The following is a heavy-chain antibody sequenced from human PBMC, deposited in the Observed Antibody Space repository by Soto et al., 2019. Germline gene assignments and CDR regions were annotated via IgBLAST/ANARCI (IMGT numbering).Heavy chain of an antibody. CDR2: ISYDGTTK. Sequence: QEQVVESWGGVVQPGRSLRLACAASGFTFSTHSMHWVRQAPGRGLEWVEIISYDGTTKDYADSLKGRFTISRDNSKNAVYLPMNSLRSDATALYYCARDWRTAGKTRWLDPWGQGTLVTVSS. CDR1: GFTFSTHS. D-gene: IGHD6-13*01. V-gene: IGHV3-30-3*01. J-gene: IGHJ5*02. CDR3: ARDWRTAGKTRWLDP.